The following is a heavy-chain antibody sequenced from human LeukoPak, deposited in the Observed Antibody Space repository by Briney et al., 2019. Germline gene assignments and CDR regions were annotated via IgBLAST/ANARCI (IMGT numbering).Heavy chain of an antibody. J-gene: IGHJ4*02. CDR2: IYPDTGIA. Sequence: GASVKVSCKTSGYTFRRYYIHWVRQAPGQGLQYMGIIYPDTGIANYAQKFQGRVTMTRDTSTNTVYMDLTSLTSEDTAIYFCAREAPGTIRFDYWGQGALVTVSS. CDR1: GYTFRRYY. V-gene: IGHV1-46*01. CDR3: AREAPGTIRFDY. D-gene: IGHD2-8*01.